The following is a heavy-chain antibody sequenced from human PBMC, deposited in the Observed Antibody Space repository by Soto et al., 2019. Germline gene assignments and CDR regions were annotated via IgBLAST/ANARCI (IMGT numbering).Heavy chain of an antibody. CDR1: GYSFSSYW. D-gene: IGHD3-22*01. CDR3: ARRLYDTSGYRYFDF. Sequence: PGESLKISCKASGYSFSSYWIGWVRQIPGKGLEWMGIIFPDDSETRYSPSFQGKVPISVDKSITTAYLQWSSLKASDTAMYYCARRLYDTSGYRYFDFWGQGTLVTVSS. J-gene: IGHJ4*02. CDR2: IFPDDSET. V-gene: IGHV5-51*01.